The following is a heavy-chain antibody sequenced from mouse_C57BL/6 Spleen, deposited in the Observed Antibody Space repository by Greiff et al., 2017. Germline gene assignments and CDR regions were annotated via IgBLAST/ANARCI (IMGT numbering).Heavy chain of an antibody. CDR3: ARRQLRLLYYAMDY. CDR2: INPNYGTT. CDR1: GYSFTDYN. D-gene: IGHD3-2*02. J-gene: IGHJ4*01. V-gene: IGHV1-39*01. Sequence: EVKLQQSGPELVKPGASVKISCKASGYSFTDYNMNWVKQSNGKSLEWIGVINPNYGTTSYNQKFKGKATLTVDQSSSTAYMQLNSLTSEDSAVXYCARRQLRLLYYAMDYWGQGTSVTVSS.